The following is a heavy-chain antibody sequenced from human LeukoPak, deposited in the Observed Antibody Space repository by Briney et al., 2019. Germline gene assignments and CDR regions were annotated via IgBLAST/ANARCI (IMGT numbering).Heavy chain of an antibody. V-gene: IGHV3-23*01. CDR1: GFTFSSYG. J-gene: IGHJ4*02. D-gene: IGHD3-22*01. Sequence: GGSLRLSCAASGFTFSSYGMSWVRQAPGKGLEWVSAISGSGGSTYYADSVKGRFTISRDNSKNTLYLQMNSLRAEDTAVYYCAKGKAYYYDSSGHRYLDYWGQGTLVTVSS. CDR2: ISGSGGST. CDR3: AKGKAYYYDSSGHRYLDY.